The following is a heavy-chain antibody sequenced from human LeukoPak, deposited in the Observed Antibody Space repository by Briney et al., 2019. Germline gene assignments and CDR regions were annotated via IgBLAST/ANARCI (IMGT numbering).Heavy chain of an antibody. D-gene: IGHD6-13*01. CDR2: IYYSGDT. CDR1: GDSIVCSNCY. Sequence: SETLSLTCTVSGDSIVCSNCYWGWVRQPPGTGLEWIGSIYYSGDTHYNPSLRSRVTISVGTSKNQFSLKLSSVTAADTAVYYCAGTSRYSSSWYVYYGLDVWGQGTTVTVSS. J-gene: IGHJ6*02. CDR3: AGTSRYSSSWYVYYGLDV. V-gene: IGHV4-39*07.